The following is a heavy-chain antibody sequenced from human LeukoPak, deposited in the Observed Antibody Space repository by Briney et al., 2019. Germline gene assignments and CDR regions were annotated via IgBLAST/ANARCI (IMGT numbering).Heavy chain of an antibody. CDR2: IKSKTEGGTT. D-gene: IGHD1-26*01. Sequence: GGSLRLACAVYGLTLTNAWMSWVRQAPGKGLEWDGRIKSKTEGGTTDYAAPVKGSFTTSRDDSKNTLDQQMNSLNTEDIAMYYCLGSGLGYWGQGTLVTVSS. V-gene: IGHV3-15*01. CDR3: LGSGLGY. CDR1: GLTLTNAW. J-gene: IGHJ4*02.